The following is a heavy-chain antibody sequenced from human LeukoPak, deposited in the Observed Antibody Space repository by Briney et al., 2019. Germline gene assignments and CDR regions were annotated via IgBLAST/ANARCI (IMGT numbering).Heavy chain of an antibody. Sequence: VSCKVSGGRLTRYGIYWVRQDHGKRLEWMGWINAGNGNTKYSQKFQGRVTITRDTSASTAYMELSSLRSEDTAVYYCARDYSSGWSNWFDPWGQGTLVTVSS. CDR2: INAGNGNT. J-gene: IGHJ5*02. D-gene: IGHD6-19*01. V-gene: IGHV1-3*01. CDR1: GGRLTRYG. CDR3: ARDYSSGWSNWFDP.